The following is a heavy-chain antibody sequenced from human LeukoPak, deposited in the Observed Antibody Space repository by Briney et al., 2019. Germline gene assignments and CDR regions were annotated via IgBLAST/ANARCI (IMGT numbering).Heavy chain of an antibody. CDR2: INSDGINT. Sequence: PGGSLRLSCAASGFTFSNYWMHWVRHAPGKGLVWVSRINSDGINTSYADSVKGRFTISRDNAKNTLNLQMNSLRAEDTAVYYCARDLGQYYDTSDNWFDPRGQGTLVTVSS. CDR1: GFTFSNYW. V-gene: IGHV3-74*01. CDR3: ARDLGQYYDTSDNWFDP. J-gene: IGHJ5*02. D-gene: IGHD3-22*01.